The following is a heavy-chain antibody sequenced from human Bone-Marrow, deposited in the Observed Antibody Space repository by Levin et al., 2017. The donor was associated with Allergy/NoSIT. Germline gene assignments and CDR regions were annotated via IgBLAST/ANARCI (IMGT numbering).Heavy chain of an antibody. D-gene: IGHD6-13*01. Sequence: GESLKISCAASGFTFSSYGMHWVRQAPGKGLEWVAVIWYDGSNKYYADSVKGRFTISRDNSKNTLYLQMNSLRAEDTAVYYCARDNVNRKGRHPNSYSSSWRFKNWFDPWGQGTLVTVSS. CDR2: IWYDGSNK. CDR1: GFTFSSYG. CDR3: ARDNVNRKGRHPNSYSSSWRFKNWFDP. J-gene: IGHJ5*02. V-gene: IGHV3-33*01.